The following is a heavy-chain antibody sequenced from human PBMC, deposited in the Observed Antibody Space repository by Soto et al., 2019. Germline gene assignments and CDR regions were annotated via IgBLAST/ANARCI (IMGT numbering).Heavy chain of an antibody. V-gene: IGHV1-3*01. J-gene: IGHJ3*02. D-gene: IGHD3-22*01. CDR3: AGEQSVEIRTMTDAFDI. CDR1: GYTFTSYA. CDR2: INAGNGNT. Sequence: QVQLVQSGAEVQKPGASVKVSCKASGYTFTSYAIHWVRQAPGPRLEWMGWINAGNGNTQYSQKFQGRVTITRDTSASIAYVEVSSLRSEDTALCYCAGEQSVEIRTMTDAFDIWGQGTMVTVSS.